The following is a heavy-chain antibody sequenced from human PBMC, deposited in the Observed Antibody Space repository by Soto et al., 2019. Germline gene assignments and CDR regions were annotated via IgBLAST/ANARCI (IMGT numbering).Heavy chain of an antibody. CDR1: GYTFTSYD. Sequence: GASVKVSCKASGYTFTSYDINWVRQATGQGLEWMGWMNPNSGNTGYAQKFQGRVTMTRNTSISTAYMELSSLRSDDTAVYYCARDPSPYCRGGSCSEPPQAFDIWGQGKMVTV. D-gene: IGHD2-15*01. CDR2: MNPNSGNT. V-gene: IGHV1-8*01. J-gene: IGHJ3*02. CDR3: ARDPSPYCRGGSCSEPPQAFDI.